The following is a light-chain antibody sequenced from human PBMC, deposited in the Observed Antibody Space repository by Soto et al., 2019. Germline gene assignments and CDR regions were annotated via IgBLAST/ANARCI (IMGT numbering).Light chain of an antibody. J-gene: IGKJ4*01. CDR1: QSVSSY. CDR2: DAS. CDR3: QHRRNWPLT. Sequence: EIVLTQSPATLSLSPGERATLSCRASQSVSSYLAWYRQKPGQAPGLLIYDASNRATGIPARFSGSGSGTDFTLTISSLEPEDFAVYYCQHRRNWPLTFGGGTKVELK. V-gene: IGKV3-11*01.